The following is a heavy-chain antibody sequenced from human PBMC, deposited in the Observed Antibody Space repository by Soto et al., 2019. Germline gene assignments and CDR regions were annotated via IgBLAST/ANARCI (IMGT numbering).Heavy chain of an antibody. Sequence: EVQLVESGGGLVQPGGSLRLSCAASGFTVSSNYMSWVRQAPGKGLEWVSVIYSGGSTYYADSVKGRFTISRDNSKNTLYLQMNSLSAEDTAVYYCAREYYYGSGSYWGRRLFDPWGQGTLVTVSS. CDR2: IYSGGST. D-gene: IGHD3-10*01. CDR3: AREYYYGSGSYWGRRLFDP. CDR1: GFTVSSNY. J-gene: IGHJ5*02. V-gene: IGHV3-66*01.